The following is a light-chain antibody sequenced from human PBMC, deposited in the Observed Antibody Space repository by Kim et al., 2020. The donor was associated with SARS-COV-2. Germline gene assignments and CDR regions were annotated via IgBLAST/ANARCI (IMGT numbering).Light chain of an antibody. CDR1: QAISTY. J-gene: IGKJ3*01. Sequence: DIQMAQSPSSLSASVGDRVTITCRSSQAISTYLNWYQQKPGQAPKLLIHAASRVQSGVPSRFSGSGSGTDFTLTISGLQREDFATYYCQQSFSTLVTFGPGTKVEI. V-gene: IGKV1-39*01. CDR3: QQSFSTLVT. CDR2: AAS.